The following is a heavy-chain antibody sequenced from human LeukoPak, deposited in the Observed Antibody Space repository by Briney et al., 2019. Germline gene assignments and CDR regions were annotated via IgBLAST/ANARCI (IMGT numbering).Heavy chain of an antibody. CDR3: ARVSQQNTIFGVVIIRLDAFDI. Sequence: GGSLRLSSAASGFTFSSYSMNWVRQAPGKGLEWVSSISSSSSYIYYADSVKGRFTISRDNAKNSLYLQMNSLRAEDTAVYYCARVSQQNTIFGVVIIRLDAFDIWGQGTMVTVS. CDR2: ISSSSSYI. J-gene: IGHJ3*02. CDR1: GFTFSSYS. D-gene: IGHD3-3*01. V-gene: IGHV3-21*01.